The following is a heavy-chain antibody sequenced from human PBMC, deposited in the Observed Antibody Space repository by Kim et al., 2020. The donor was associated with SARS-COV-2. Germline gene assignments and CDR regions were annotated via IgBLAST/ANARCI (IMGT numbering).Heavy chain of an antibody. V-gene: IGHV3-48*03. CDR1: GFTLGNYG. J-gene: IGHJ4*02. Sequence: GGSLRLSCELSGFTLGNYGLNWVRQAPGKGLEWVSYMTRSGDSLHYADAVRGRSTISRDIARGSLYLQMNSLRVEDTAVYYCARDAGWRDDFWGQGTLVTVSS. CDR2: MTRSGDSL. D-gene: IGHD2-15*01. CDR3: ARDAGWRDDF.